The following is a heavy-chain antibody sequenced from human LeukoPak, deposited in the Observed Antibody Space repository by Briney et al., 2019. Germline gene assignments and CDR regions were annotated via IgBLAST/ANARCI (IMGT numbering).Heavy chain of an antibody. V-gene: IGHV3-21*01. Sequence: PGGSLRLSCAASGFTFSSYSMNWVRQAPGKGLGWVSSISSSSSYIYYADSVKGRFTISRDNAKNSLYLQMNSLRAEDTAVYYCARGAGKRGGAFDIWGQGTMVTVSS. J-gene: IGHJ3*02. CDR3: ARGAGKRGGAFDI. CDR1: GFTFSSYS. D-gene: IGHD6-19*01. CDR2: ISSSSSYI.